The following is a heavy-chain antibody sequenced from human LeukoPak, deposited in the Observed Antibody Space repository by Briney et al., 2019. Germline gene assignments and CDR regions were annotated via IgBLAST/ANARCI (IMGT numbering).Heavy chain of an antibody. J-gene: IGHJ4*02. CDR2: ISDSGGST. CDR1: GFTFNIYA. V-gene: IGHV3-23*01. Sequence: GGSLRLSCAPSGFTFNIYAMTWVRQAPGKGLEWVSLISDSGGSTYYADSVKGRFTISRDNPKNTLYLQMNSLRAEDTAVYYCARPTYSGSYYWFDYWGQGTLVTVSS. CDR3: ARPTYSGSYYWFDY. D-gene: IGHD1-26*01.